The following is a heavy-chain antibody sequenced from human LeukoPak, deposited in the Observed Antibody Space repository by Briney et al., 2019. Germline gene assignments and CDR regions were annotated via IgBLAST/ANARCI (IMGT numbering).Heavy chain of an antibody. J-gene: IGHJ6*03. V-gene: IGHV1-2*02. D-gene: IGHD6-6*01. Sequence: ASVKVSCKASGYTFTGYYMHWVRQAPGQGLEWMGWINPNSGGTNYAQKFQGRVTMTRDTSISTAYMELSRLRSDDTAVYYCASSSEQLGLSGGYYYYMDVWGKGTTVTVSS. CDR1: GYTFTGYY. CDR2: INPNSGGT. CDR3: ASSSEQLGLSGGYYYYMDV.